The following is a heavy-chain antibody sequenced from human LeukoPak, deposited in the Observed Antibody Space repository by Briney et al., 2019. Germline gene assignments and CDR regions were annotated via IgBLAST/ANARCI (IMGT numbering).Heavy chain of an antibody. J-gene: IGHJ1*01. CDR3: AKGIRRGYDSSNGYFQH. V-gene: IGHV3-23*01. CDR2: ISGSGGST. Sequence: QPGGSLRLSCAASGFTFSSDAMSWVRQALGKGLEWVSGISGSGGSTYSGDSVKGRFTITRDNSKNTLYLQMNSLRAEDTAVYYCAKGIRRGYDSSNGYFQHWGQGTLVTVSS. CDR1: GFTFSSDA. D-gene: IGHD3-22*01.